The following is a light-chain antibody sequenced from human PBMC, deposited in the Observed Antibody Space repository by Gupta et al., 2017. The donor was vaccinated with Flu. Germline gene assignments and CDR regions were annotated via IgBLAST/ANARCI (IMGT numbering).Light chain of an antibody. CDR1: QSVDSMY. CDR3: QHYRSSSWT. J-gene: IGKJ1*01. CDR2: AAS. V-gene: IGKV3-20*01. Sequence: GTLSLSPGERVPPSFTASQSVDSMYIAWYQHKPGQAPRLLIYAASTRATGIPGRFSGSGSGTDFTLTIGRLEPEDFAVYYCQHYRSSSWTFGQGTKVEIK.